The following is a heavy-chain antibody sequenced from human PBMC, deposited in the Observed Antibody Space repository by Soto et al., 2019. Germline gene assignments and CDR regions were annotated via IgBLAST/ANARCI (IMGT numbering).Heavy chain of an antibody. D-gene: IGHD3-3*01. J-gene: IGHJ6*02. V-gene: IGHV4-59*01. CDR2: IYYSGST. CDR1: GGSISSYY. Sequence: SETLSLTCTVSGGSISSYYWSWIRQPPGKGLEWIGYIYYSGSTNYNPSLKSRVTISVDTSKNQFSLKLSSVTAADTAVYYCARDLGYGMDVWGQGTTVTVSS. CDR3: ARDLGYGMDV.